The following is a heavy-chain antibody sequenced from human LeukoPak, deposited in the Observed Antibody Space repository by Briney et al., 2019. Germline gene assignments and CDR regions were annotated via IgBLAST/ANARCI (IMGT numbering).Heavy chain of an antibody. CDR1: GFTFSNYA. D-gene: IGHD3-22*01. J-gene: IGHJ4*02. V-gene: IGHV3-23*01. Sequence: GGSLRLSCAASGFTFSNYAMSWVRQSPGKGPEHVSGINGNGDKVYYADSVKGRFTISRDNSKSTLHLQMNSLSGDDTAVYYCTKRDYSDRSGYAPLFESWGQGTLVTVSS. CDR2: INGNGDKV. CDR3: TKRDYSDRSGYAPLFES.